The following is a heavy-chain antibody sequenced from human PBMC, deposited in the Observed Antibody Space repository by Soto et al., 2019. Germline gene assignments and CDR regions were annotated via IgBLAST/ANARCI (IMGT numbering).Heavy chain of an antibody. V-gene: IGHV1-18*01. CDR1: GYTFTSYG. Sequence: ASVKVSCKASGYTFTSYGISWVRQAPGQGLEWMGWISAYNGNTNYAQKLQGRVTMTTDTSTSTAYMELRSLRSDDTAVYYCARITQGTTNYYDFWSGYRGDYYYYMDVWGKGTTVTVSS. CDR2: ISAYNGNT. J-gene: IGHJ6*03. D-gene: IGHD3-3*01. CDR3: ARITQGTTNYYDFWSGYRGDYYYYMDV.